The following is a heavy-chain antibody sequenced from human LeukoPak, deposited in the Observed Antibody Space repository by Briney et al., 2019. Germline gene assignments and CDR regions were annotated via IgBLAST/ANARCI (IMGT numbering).Heavy chain of an antibody. V-gene: IGHV1-2*06. CDR3: ASGSYWT. CDR1: GYTFTDYY. CDR2: INPSSGGT. D-gene: IGHD1-26*01. Sequence: ASVKVSFKASGYTFTDYYMHWVRQGPRQGPQWMGRINPSSGGTNNAQKVQGRVTMTRNKSINTAYMVLDRLRSDDTAVYYCASGSYWTWGQGTLVTVSS. J-gene: IGHJ5*02.